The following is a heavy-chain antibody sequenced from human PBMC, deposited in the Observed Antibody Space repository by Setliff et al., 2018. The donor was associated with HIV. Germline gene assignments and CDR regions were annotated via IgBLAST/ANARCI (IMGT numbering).Heavy chain of an antibody. CDR3: ARGGRSTVTQWAWFDP. V-gene: IGHV4-34*01. CDR2: FRHSGNT. D-gene: IGHD4-17*01. Sequence: PSETLSLTCAVYGGSFSGYFWSWIRQSPGKGLEWIGEFRHSGNTNINPSLKSRVTISGDTTKNQISLKLTSVTAADTAVYYCARGGRSTVTQWAWFDPWGQGTLVTVS. J-gene: IGHJ5*02. CDR1: GGSFSGYF.